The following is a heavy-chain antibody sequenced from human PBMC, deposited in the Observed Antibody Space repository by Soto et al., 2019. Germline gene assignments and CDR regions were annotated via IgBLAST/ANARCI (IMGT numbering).Heavy chain of an antibody. Sequence: LRLSCAASGFTFTRYSMNWVRQAPGKGLEWVSSISSTTNYIYYGDSMKGRFTTSRDNAKNSLYLEMNSLRAEDTAVYYCARESEDLTSNFDYWGQGTLVTVSS. J-gene: IGHJ4*02. V-gene: IGHV3-21*06. CDR1: GFTFTRYS. CDR2: ISSTTNYI. CDR3: ARESEDLTSNFDY.